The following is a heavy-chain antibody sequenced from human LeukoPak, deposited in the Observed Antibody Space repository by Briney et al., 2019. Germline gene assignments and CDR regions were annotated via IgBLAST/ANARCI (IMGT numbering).Heavy chain of an antibody. J-gene: IGHJ6*03. V-gene: IGHV3-23*01. CDR3: AKSVSGVVVPAAIGPLYYMDV. Sequence: GGSLRLSCAASGFTFSSYAMSWVRQAPGKGLEWVSAISGSGGSTYYADSVKGRFTISRDNSKNTLYLQMNSLRAEDTAVYYCAKSVSGVVVPAAIGPLYYMDVWGKGTTVTVSS. D-gene: IGHD2-2*02. CDR2: ISGSGGST. CDR1: GFTFSSYA.